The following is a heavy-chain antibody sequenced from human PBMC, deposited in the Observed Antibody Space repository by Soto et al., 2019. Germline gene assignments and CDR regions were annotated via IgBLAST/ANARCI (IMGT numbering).Heavy chain of an antibody. CDR1: GGTFSSYA. V-gene: IGHV1-69*12. D-gene: IGHD2-15*01. Sequence: QVQLVQSGAEVKKPGSSVKVSCKASGGTFSSYAISWVRQAPGQGLEWMGGIIPIFGTANYAQKFQGRVTITADESTSTAYMELSSLRSEDTAVYYCARGKADIVVVLSEYYYYYGMDVWGQGTTVTVSS. CDR3: ARGKADIVVVLSEYYYYYGMDV. J-gene: IGHJ6*02. CDR2: IIPIFGTA.